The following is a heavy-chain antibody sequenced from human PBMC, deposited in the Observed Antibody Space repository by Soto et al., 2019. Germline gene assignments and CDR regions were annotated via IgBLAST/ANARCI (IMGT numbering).Heavy chain of an antibody. CDR2: ISSSSSTI. D-gene: IGHD2-2*01. CDR3: ARDYDIVVVPARYGMDV. J-gene: IGHJ6*02. CDR1: GFTFSSYS. Sequence: GGSLRLSCAASGFTFSSYSMNWVRQAPGKGLEWVSYISSSSSTIYYADSVKGRFTISRDNAKNSLYLQMNSLRDEDTAVYYCARDYDIVVVPARYGMDVWGQGTTVTVS. V-gene: IGHV3-48*02.